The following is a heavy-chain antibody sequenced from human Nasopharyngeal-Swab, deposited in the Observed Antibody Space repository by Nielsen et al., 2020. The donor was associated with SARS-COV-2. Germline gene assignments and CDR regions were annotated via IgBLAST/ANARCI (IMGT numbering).Heavy chain of an antibody. CDR1: GYRFPSYW. D-gene: IGHD3-16*01. Sequence: SCLGSGYRFPSYWLGWLRQMPGKGLEWMGIIYPGDSETRYSPSFQGQVTISADQSINTAYLQWSSLKASDTAMYFCARGGQPFYYYYMDVWGKGTTVTVSS. CDR2: IYPGDSET. J-gene: IGHJ6*03. CDR3: ARGGQPFYYYYMDV. V-gene: IGHV5-51*01.